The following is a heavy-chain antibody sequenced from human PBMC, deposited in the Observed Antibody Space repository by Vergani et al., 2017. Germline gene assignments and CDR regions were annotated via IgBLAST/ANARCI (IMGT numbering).Heavy chain of an antibody. CDR3: ARGSAAMSY. CDR2: ISYDGSNK. D-gene: IGHD2-2*01. CDR1: GFTFSSYA. V-gene: IGHV3-30-3*01. Sequence: QVQLVESGGGVVQPGRSLRLSCAASGFTFSSYAMHWVRQAPGKGLEWVAVISYDGSNKCYADSVKGRFTISRDNSKNTLYLQMNSLRAEDTAVYYCARGSAAMSYGGQGTLVTVSS. J-gene: IGHJ4*02.